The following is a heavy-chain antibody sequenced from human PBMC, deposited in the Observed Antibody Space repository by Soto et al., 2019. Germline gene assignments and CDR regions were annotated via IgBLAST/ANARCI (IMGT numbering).Heavy chain of an antibody. CDR1: GGSFSGYY. J-gene: IGHJ6*02. CDR2: INHSGST. V-gene: IGHV4-34*01. CDR3: ARWGLGDTGIRLGIYYYYGMDV. D-gene: IGHD5-18*01. Sequence: SETLSLTCAVYGGSFSGYYWSWIRQPPGKGLEWIGEINHSGSTNYNPSLKSRVTISVDTSKNQFSLKLSSVTAPDTAVYYCARWGLGDTGIRLGIYYYYGMDVWGQGTTVTVSS.